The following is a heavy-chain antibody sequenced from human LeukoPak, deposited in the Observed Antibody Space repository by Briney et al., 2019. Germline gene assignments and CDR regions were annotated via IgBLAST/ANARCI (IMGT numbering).Heavy chain of an antibody. CDR2: MSGSGGST. V-gene: IGHV3-23*01. J-gene: IGHJ4*02. CDR3: AKDHGVAVAGMYY. D-gene: IGHD6-19*01. CDR1: GFTFSSFA. Sequence: PGGSLRLSCAASGFTFSSFAMSWVRQAPGEGLEWVSSMSGSGGSTYYADSVKGRFTISRDNSRNTLYLQMNSLRADDTAVYYCAKDHGVAVAGMYYWGQGTLVTVSS.